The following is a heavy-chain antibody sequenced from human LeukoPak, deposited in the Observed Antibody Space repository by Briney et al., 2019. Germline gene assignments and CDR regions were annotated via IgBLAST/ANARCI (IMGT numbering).Heavy chain of an antibody. CDR1: GFTFSDYY. CDR2: ISSSGSML. Sequence: GGSLRLSCTVSGFTFSDYYMSWVRQAPGKGLEWVSYISSSGSMLHYADSVEGRFTISRDNAKNSLYLQMSSLRAEDTAVYYCASELTVDSTNGDAFDIWGQGTMVTVSS. D-gene: IGHD2-2*01. J-gene: IGHJ3*02. CDR3: ASELTVDSTNGDAFDI. V-gene: IGHV3-11*04.